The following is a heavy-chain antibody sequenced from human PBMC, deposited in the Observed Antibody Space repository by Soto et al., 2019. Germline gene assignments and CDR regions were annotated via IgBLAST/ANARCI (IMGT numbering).Heavy chain of an antibody. D-gene: IGHD4-4*01. J-gene: IGHJ4*02. CDR1: GYTFTNYA. CDR2: ISANNGNT. Sequence: ASVKVSCKASGYTFTNYAISWVRQAPGQGLEWMGWISANNGNTKYAQKFQGRVTMTTDTSTSTAYMELRSLRSDDTAVYYCARDSVAVTPGISGYWGQGTLVAVSS. V-gene: IGHV1-18*01. CDR3: ARDSVAVTPGISGY.